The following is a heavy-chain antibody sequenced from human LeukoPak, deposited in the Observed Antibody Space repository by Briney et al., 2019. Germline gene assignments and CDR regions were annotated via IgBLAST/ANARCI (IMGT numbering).Heavy chain of an antibody. CDR1: GFTFDDYA. Sequence: GGSLRLSCAGSGFTFDDYAMHWARQTPGKGLEWVSGISWNSGNIAYADFVGGRFTISRDNAKNSLSLQMNSLSDEDTAVYYCAEDAYGAATFFYVMDVWGKGTTVTVSS. J-gene: IGHJ6*04. CDR2: ISWNSGNI. CDR3: AEDAYGAATFFYVMDV. V-gene: IGHV3-9*01. D-gene: IGHD2/OR15-2a*01.